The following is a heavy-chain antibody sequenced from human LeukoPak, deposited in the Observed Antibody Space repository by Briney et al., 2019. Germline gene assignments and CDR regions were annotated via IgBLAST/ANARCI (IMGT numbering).Heavy chain of an antibody. D-gene: IGHD5-18*01. CDR1: GFTFSSYA. CDR3: AIGEDTAMALDY. Sequence: HPGGSLRLSCAASGFTFSSYAMSWVRHAPGKGLGWVSAISGSGGSTYYADPVKGRFTISRDNSKNALYLQMTSLRAEDTAVYYCAIGEDTAMALDYWGQGTLVTVSS. CDR2: ISGSGGST. J-gene: IGHJ4*02. V-gene: IGHV3-23*01.